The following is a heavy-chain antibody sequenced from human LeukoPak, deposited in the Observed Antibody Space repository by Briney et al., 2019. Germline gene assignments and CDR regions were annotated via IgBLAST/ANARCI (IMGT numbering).Heavy chain of an antibody. V-gene: IGHV3-23*01. J-gene: IGHJ5*02. D-gene: IGHD6-13*01. CDR2: ISGSGGST. Sequence: PGGSLRLSCAASGFTFSSYAIHWVRQAPGKGLEWVSAISGSGGSTYYADSVKGRFTISRDNSKNTLYLQMNSLRAEDTAVYYCAKLYSSSWYSGFDPWGQGTLVTVYS. CDR1: GFTFSSYA. CDR3: AKLYSSSWYSGFDP.